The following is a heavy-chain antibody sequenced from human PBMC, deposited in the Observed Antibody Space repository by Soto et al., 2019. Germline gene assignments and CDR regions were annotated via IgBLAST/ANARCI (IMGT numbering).Heavy chain of an antibody. V-gene: IGHV3-30*18. CDR2: ISYDGSNK. Sequence: QVQLVESGGGVVQPGRSLRLSCAASGFTFSSYGMHWVRQAPGKGLEWVAVISYDGSNKYYADSVKGRFTISRDNSKNTLYLQMNSLRAEDTAVYYCAKHCGGDYYSGLDYWGQGTLVTVSS. D-gene: IGHD2-21*02. J-gene: IGHJ4*02. CDR3: AKHCGGDYYSGLDY. CDR1: GFTFSSYG.